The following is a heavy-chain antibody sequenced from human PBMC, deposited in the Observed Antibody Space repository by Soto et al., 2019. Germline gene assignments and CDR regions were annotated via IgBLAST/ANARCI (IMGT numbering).Heavy chain of an antibody. CDR1: GFTFSSYG. CDR3: AKDVGLGVSSV. D-gene: IGHD4-17*01. Sequence: QVQLVESGGGVVQPGRSLRLSCAASGFTFSSYGMHWVRQAPGKGLEWVAVISYDGSNKYYADSVKGRFTISRDNSKNTLYLQMNSLRAGDTAVYYCAKDVGLGVSSVWGQGTLVTVSS. CDR2: ISYDGSNK. J-gene: IGHJ4*02. V-gene: IGHV3-30*18.